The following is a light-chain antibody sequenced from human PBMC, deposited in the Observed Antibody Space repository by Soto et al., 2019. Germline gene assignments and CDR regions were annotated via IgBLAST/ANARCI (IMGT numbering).Light chain of an antibody. CDR1: QIISSY. CDR2: AAS. Sequence: DIQMTQSPSSLSASVGDRVTITCRASQIISSYLSWYQQKPGKAPKLLIYAASSLQSGVPSRFSGSESGTDFTLTIRSLQPEDFATYYCQQSYSTPRTFGPGTKVDVK. J-gene: IGKJ3*01. V-gene: IGKV1-39*01. CDR3: QQSYSTPRT.